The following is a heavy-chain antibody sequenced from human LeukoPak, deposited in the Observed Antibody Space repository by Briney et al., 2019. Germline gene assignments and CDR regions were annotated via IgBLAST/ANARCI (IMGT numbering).Heavy chain of an antibody. CDR3: AKDVAAANYYYYYMDV. CDR1: GFTFITYG. D-gene: IGHD6-13*01. J-gene: IGHJ6*03. Sequence: GGSLRLSCAASGFTFITYGMHWVRQAPGKRLEWVAFIRYDGNSHYYADSVKGRFTISRDNSKNTLYLQMNSLRVDDTAVYYCAKDVAAANYYYYYMDVWGKGTTVTISS. V-gene: IGHV3-30*02. CDR2: IRYDGNSH.